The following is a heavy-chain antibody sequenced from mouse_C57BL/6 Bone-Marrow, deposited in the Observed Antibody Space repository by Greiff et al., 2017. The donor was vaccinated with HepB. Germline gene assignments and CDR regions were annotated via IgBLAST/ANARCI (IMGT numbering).Heavy chain of an antibody. Sequence: VQVVESGAELARPGASVKLSCKASGYTFTSYGISWVKQRTGQGLEWIGEIYPRSGHNNYNEKFKGKATLTADNTSSTAYMELLSLTSADSAVYACVYYSNYVEYYYAMDYWGQGTSVTVSS. CDR3: VYYSNYVEYYYAMDY. D-gene: IGHD2-5*01. CDR1: GYTFTSYG. CDR2: IYPRSGHN. V-gene: IGHV1-81*01. J-gene: IGHJ4*01.